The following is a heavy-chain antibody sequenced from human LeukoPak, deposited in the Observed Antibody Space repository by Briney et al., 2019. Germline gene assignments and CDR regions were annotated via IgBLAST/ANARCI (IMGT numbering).Heavy chain of an antibody. CDR1: GGTISSSKW. Sequence: SGTLSLTCAVSGGTISSSKWWNWVRQPPGKGLEWIGEIYHSGSTNYNPSLKSRVTISVDKSKNQFSLKLSSVTAADTAVYYCARARSPGYRSLDYWGQGTLVTVSS. J-gene: IGHJ4*02. V-gene: IGHV4-4*02. CDR2: IYHSGST. CDR3: ARARSPGYRSLDY. D-gene: IGHD6-19*01.